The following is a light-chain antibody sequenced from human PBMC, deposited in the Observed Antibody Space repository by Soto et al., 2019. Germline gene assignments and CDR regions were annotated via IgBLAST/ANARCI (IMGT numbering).Light chain of an antibody. Sequence: EIVLTQSPGTLSLSPGERATLSCRASQSVSSSYLAWYQQKPGQAPRLLIYGASSRATGIPDRFSGSWSGSDFTLTISRLEPEDFALYYCQQYDSSPLTFGGGTKGEIK. CDR1: QSVSSSY. V-gene: IGKV3-20*01. J-gene: IGKJ4*01. CDR3: QQYDSSPLT. CDR2: GAS.